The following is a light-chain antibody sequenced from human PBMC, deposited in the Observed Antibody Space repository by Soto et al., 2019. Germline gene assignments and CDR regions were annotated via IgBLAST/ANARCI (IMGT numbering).Light chain of an antibody. CDR1: QIGSGNY. CDR3: QHFVYPQWT. CDR2: ATS. V-gene: IGKV3-20*01. J-gene: IGKJ1*01. Sequence: ELVLTQSPGTLSLSPGDSAALSCKASQIGSGNYLSWYQQKSGQAPRLLIYATSTRAPGIPDRFSGSGSATDFSLIISRLEPEDSAVYYCQHFVYPQWTFGRGTKVDI.